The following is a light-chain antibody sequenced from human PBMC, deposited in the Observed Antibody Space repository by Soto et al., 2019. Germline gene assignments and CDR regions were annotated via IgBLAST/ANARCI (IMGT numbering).Light chain of an antibody. J-gene: IGKJ1*01. CDR1: EDIRTW. Sequence: DIQMTQSPSTLSASVGDRVTITCRASEDIRTWLAWYQQKPGKAPMLLIYAASSLQSGVPSRFSGSGSGTDFTLTISCLQSEDFATYYCQQYYSYPQTFGQGTKVDIK. CDR2: AAS. CDR3: QQYYSYPQT. V-gene: IGKV1-5*01.